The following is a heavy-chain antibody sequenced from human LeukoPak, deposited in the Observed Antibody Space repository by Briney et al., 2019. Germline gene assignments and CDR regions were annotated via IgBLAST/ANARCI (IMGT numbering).Heavy chain of an antibody. D-gene: IGHD6-19*01. CDR1: GGSISSNSSY. Sequence: SETLSLTCTVSGGSISSNSSYWGWIRQPPGKGLEWIGSIYYSGSTYYNPSLKSRVTISVDTSKNQFSLKLSSVTAADTAVYYCARRGQWLHHPFDYWGQGTLVTVSS. CDR2: IYYSGST. J-gene: IGHJ4*02. CDR3: ARRGQWLHHPFDY. V-gene: IGHV4-39*01.